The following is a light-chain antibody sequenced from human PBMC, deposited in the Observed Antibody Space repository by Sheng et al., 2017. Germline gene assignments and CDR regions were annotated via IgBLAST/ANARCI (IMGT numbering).Light chain of an antibody. Sequence: QTVLTQPPSVSAAPGQKVTISCAGSNSNIGDNYVSWFQHLPGTAPKLLIYDNDKRPSGIPDRFSGSTSGTSATLGITGLQTGDEADYYCATWDTYLSAGVFGGGTKLTVL. J-gene: IGLJ3*02. V-gene: IGLV1-51*01. CDR3: ATWDTYLSAGV. CDR1: NSNIGDNY. CDR2: DND.